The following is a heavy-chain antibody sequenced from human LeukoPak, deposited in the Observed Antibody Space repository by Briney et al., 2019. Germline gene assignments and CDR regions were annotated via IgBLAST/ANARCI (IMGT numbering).Heavy chain of an antibody. D-gene: IGHD5-24*01. CDR3: ARARRDGYNWDY. J-gene: IGHJ4*02. V-gene: IGHV4-59*01. CDR2: IYYNGST. CDR1: GGSISSYY. Sequence: PSETLSLTCTVSGGSISSYYWSWIRQPPGKGLEWIGYIYYNGSTNYNPSLKSRVTISVDTSKNQFSLKLSSVTAADTAVYYCARARRDGYNWDYWGQGTLVTVSS.